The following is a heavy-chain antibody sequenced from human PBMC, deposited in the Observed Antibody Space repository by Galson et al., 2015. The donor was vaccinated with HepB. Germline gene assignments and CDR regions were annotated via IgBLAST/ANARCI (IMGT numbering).Heavy chain of an antibody. CDR1: GFTFSSYW. Sequence: SLRLSCAASGFTFSSYWMRWVRQAPGKGLEWVAGIKEDGSAKYYVDSVKGRFTISRDNAKNSLSLQMNNLRPEDTAVYYCTKDISYWGQGTLVTVSS. V-gene: IGHV3-7*01. J-gene: IGHJ4*02. CDR2: IKEDGSAK. CDR3: TKDISY.